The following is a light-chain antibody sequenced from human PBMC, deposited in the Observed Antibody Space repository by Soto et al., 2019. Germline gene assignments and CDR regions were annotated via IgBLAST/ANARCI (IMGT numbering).Light chain of an antibody. CDR1: ESISTW. J-gene: IGKJ1*01. CDR3: LQDINYPWT. Sequence: DIQMTQSPSTLSASVGDRVTITCRASESISTWLAWYQQKPGKAPNLLIYKASSLQSGVPPRFSGSGSGTDFTLAISSLQPEDSATYYCLQDINYPWTFGQGTKVDIK. CDR2: KAS. V-gene: IGKV1-5*03.